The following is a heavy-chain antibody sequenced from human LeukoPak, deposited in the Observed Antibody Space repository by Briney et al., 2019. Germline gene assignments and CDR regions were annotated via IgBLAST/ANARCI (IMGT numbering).Heavy chain of an antibody. J-gene: IGHJ4*02. CDR2: MYYSGST. Sequence: PSETLSLTCTVSGGSISGSHYYWGWIRQPPGKGLEWIGTMYYSGSTYYNPSLKSRVTMSVDTSNNQFSLKLNSVTAADTAVFFCAREGILGAIDYWGQGTLVTVSS. CDR3: AREGILGAIDY. D-gene: IGHD1-26*01. V-gene: IGHV4-39*07. CDR1: GGSISGSHYY.